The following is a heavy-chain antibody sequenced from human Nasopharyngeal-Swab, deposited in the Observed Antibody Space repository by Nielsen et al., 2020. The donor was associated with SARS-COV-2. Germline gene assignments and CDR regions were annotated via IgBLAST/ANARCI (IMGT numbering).Heavy chain of an antibody. CDR2: IWFDGRNK. D-gene: IGHD3-22*01. J-gene: IGHJ4*02. Sequence: LSLTCAASGFTFSSYGMRWVRQAPGKGLEWVAVIWFDGRNKYYADSVKGRFTISRDNSKNTLHLQMNSLRGEDTAVYYCARDLDYYDNSGYPFDYWGQGTLVTVSS. CDR1: GFTFSSYG. V-gene: IGHV3-33*01. CDR3: ARDLDYYDNSGYPFDY.